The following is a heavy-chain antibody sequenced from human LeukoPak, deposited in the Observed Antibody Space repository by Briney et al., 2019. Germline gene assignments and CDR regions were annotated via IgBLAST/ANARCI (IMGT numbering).Heavy chain of an antibody. CDR1: GFTFSSYD. D-gene: IGHD3-22*01. V-gene: IGHV3-13*04. Sequence: GGSLRLSCAASGFTFSSYDMHWVRQVKGKGLEWVSVIGTAGDTYYPGSVKGRFTISRDNSKTTLYLQMDSLRVEDTAVYYCAQGYFYDKIGYPPVDYWGQGTLVTVSS. J-gene: IGHJ4*01. CDR2: IGTAGDT. CDR3: AQGYFYDKIGYPPVDY.